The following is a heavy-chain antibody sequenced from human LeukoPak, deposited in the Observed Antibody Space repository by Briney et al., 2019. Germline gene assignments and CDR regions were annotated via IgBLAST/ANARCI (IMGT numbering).Heavy chain of an antibody. D-gene: IGHD3-22*01. V-gene: IGHV4-39*07. CDR2: IYYSGST. Sequence: PSETLSLTCTVSGGSVSSSSYYWGWIRQPPGKGLEWIGSIYYSGSTYYNPSLKSRVTISVDTSKNQFSLKLSSVTAADTAVYYCARAEGPNYYDSSGYYDYWGQGTLVTVSS. J-gene: IGHJ4*02. CDR3: ARAEGPNYYDSSGYYDY. CDR1: GGSVSSSSYY.